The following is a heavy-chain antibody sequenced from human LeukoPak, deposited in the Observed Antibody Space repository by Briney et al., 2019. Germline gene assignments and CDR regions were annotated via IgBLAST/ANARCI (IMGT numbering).Heavy chain of an antibody. Sequence: GGSLRLSCAASGFTFGSYGMSWVRQAPGEGLEWVSAISGSGGNTYYADSVKGRFTISRDNSKNTLYLQMNSLRAEDTAVYYCAKLAVAGYNWFDPWGQGTLVTVSS. CDR2: ISGSGGNT. D-gene: IGHD6-19*01. CDR3: AKLAVAGYNWFDP. J-gene: IGHJ5*02. CDR1: GFTFGSYG. V-gene: IGHV3-23*01.